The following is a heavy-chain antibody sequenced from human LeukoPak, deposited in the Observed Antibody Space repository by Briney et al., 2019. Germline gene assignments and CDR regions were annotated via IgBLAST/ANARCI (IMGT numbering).Heavy chain of an antibody. D-gene: IGHD2/OR15-2a*01. CDR1: GNYW. CDR2: INSDGSWT. J-gene: IGHJ4*02. CDR3: VTFYETY. V-gene: IGHV3-74*01. Sequence: GGSLRLSCAASGNYWMHWVRQVPGKGLVWVSHINSDGSWTSYADSVKGRFTISKDNAKNTVYLQMNSLRAEDTAVYYCVTFYETYWGRGTLVTVS.